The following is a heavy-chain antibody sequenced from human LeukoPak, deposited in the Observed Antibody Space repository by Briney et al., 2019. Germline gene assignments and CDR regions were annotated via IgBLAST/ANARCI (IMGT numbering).Heavy chain of an antibody. CDR2: IIPIFGTA. CDR3: ASSGLAATLYYFDS. CDR1: GGTFSSYA. D-gene: IGHD6-13*01. V-gene: IGHV1-69*13. J-gene: IGHJ4*02. Sequence: SVKVPCKASGGTFSSYAISWVRQAPGQGLEWMGGIIPIFGTANYAQKFQGRVTITADESTSTAYMELSSLRSEDTAVYYCASSGLAATLYYFDSWGQGTLVTVSS.